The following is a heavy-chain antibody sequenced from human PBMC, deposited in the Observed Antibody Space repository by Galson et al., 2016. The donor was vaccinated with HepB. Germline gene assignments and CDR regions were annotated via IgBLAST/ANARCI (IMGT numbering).Heavy chain of an antibody. CDR1: NGSITSAHW. D-gene: IGHD6-6*01. V-gene: IGHV4-4*02. Sequence: SETLSLTCAVSNGSITSAHWWTWVRQSPGKGLEWIGEIYPSGGTNYNPSLNSRVTIHVDTSKNQVSLKLNSVTAADSAVYYCSRPPSSIAAPSDAFDLWGRGTVVTVSS. CDR3: SRPPSSIAAPSDAFDL. J-gene: IGHJ3*01. CDR2: IYPSGGT.